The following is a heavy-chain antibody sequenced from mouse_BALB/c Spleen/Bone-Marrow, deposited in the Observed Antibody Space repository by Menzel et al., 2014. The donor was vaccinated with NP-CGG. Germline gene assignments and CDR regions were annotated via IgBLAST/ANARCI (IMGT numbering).Heavy chain of an antibody. J-gene: IGHJ4*01. CDR1: GFTFNTYA. CDR2: IRSKSNNYAT. D-gene: IGHD2-1*01. Sequence: EVKLVESGGGLVQPKGSLKLSCAASGFTFNTYAMNWVRQAPGKGLEWVARIRSKSNNYATYYADSVKDRLTISRDDSQSMLYLQMNNLKTEDTAMYYCVRHPYGNYAMDYWGQGTSVTVSS. V-gene: IGHV10-1*02. CDR3: VRHPYGNYAMDY.